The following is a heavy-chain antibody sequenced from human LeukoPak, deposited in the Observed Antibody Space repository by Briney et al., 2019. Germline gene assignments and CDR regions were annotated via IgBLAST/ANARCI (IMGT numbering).Heavy chain of an antibody. Sequence: SETLSLTCAVYGGSFSGYYWSWIRQPPGKGLEWIGEINHSGSTNYNPSLKSRVTISVDTSKNQFSLKLSSVTAADTAVYYCARGSHSMVRGVPSYYLDYWGQGTLVTVSS. CDR2: INHSGST. V-gene: IGHV4-34*01. CDR1: GGSFSGYY. D-gene: IGHD3-10*01. CDR3: ARGSHSMVRGVPSYYLDY. J-gene: IGHJ4*02.